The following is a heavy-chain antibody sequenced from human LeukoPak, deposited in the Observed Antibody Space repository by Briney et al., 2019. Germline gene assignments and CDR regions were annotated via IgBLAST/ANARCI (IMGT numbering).Heavy chain of an antibody. D-gene: IGHD4-17*01. J-gene: IGHJ4*02. V-gene: IGHV1-69*04. CDR1: GGTFSSYA. CDR2: IIPILGIA. CDR3: ARGSPHYYGDYLSSYFDY. Sequence: SVKVSCKASGGTFSSYAISWVRQAPGQGLEWMGRIIPILGIANYAQKFQGRVTITADKSTSTAYMELSSLRSEDTVVYYCARGSPHYYGDYLSSYFDYWGQGTLVTVSS.